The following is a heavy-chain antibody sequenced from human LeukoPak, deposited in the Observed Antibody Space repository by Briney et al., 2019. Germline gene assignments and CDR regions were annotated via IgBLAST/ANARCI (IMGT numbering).Heavy chain of an antibody. Sequence: PGGSLRLSCAASGFTFINYGMHWVRQAPGKGLEWVAFIRYDGSNKYYADSVKGRFTISRDNSKNTLHLQMNSLRAEDTAVYYCANLRPRTIAANGYMDVWGKGTTVTVSS. D-gene: IGHD6-13*01. CDR2: IRYDGSNK. CDR3: ANLRPRTIAANGYMDV. CDR1: GFTFINYG. V-gene: IGHV3-30*02. J-gene: IGHJ6*03.